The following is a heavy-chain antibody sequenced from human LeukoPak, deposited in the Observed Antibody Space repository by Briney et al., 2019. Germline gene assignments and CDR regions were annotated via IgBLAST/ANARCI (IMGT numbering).Heavy chain of an antibody. CDR1: GGSVSSGSYY. CDR2: IYYSGST. J-gene: IGHJ4*02. Sequence: PSETLSLTCTVSGGSVSSGSYYWSWIRQPPGKGLEWIGYIYYSGSTNYNPSLKSRVTISVDTSKNQFSLKLSSVTAADTAVYYCARLSSVAAVPYWGQGTLVTVSS. V-gene: IGHV4-61*01. D-gene: IGHD6-19*01. CDR3: ARLSSVAAVPY.